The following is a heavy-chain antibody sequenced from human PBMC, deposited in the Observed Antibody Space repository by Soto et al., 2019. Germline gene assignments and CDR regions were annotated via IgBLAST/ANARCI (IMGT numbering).Heavy chain of an antibody. CDR1: GFTFSSYS. D-gene: IGHD2-15*01. CDR3: ARVYCSGGSCYPNGAVDY. CDR2: IISSSSYI. Sequence: GGSLRLSGAASGFTFSSYSMNWVRQAPGKGLEWGSSIISSSSYIYYADSVKGRFTISRDNAKNSLYLQMNSLRAEGTAVYYCARVYCSGGSCYPNGAVDYWGQGTLVTVSS. V-gene: IGHV3-21*01. J-gene: IGHJ4*02.